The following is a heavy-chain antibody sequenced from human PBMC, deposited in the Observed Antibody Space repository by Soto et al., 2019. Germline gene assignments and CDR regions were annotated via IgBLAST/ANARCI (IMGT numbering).Heavy chain of an antibody. CDR2: IYPGDSDT. CDR1: GYSFTSYW. CDR3: ARTLTAARPDRVRGVYYYYGMDV. V-gene: IGHV5-51*01. D-gene: IGHD6-6*01. J-gene: IGHJ6*02. Sequence: EVQLVQSGAEVKKPGESLKISCKGSGYSFTSYWIGWVRQMPGKGLEWMGIIYPGDSDTRYSPSFQGQVTISADKSISTAYLQWSSLKASDTAMYYCARTLTAARPDRVRGVYYYYGMDVWGQGTTVTVSS.